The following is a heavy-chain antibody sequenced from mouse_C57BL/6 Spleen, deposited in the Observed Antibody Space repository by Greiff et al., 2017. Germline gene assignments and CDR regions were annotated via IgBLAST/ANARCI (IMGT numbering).Heavy chain of an antibody. D-gene: IGHD1-1*01. J-gene: IGHJ3*01. CDR3: ARGDYGSSPAWFAY. CDR2: INPNNGGT. Sequence: EVQLQQSGPELVKPGASVKISCKASGYTFTDYYMNWVKQSHGKSLEWIGDINPNNGGTSYNQKFKGKATLTVDKSSSTAYMELRSLTSEDSAVYYCARGDYGSSPAWFAYWGQGTLVTVSA. V-gene: IGHV1-26*01. CDR1: GYTFTDYY.